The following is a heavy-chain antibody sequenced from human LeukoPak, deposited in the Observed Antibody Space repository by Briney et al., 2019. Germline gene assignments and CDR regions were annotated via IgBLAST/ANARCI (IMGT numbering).Heavy chain of an antibody. Sequence: GGSLRLSCAASGFSFSSYAMSWVRQAPGKGLEWVSATSGSGGSTYSADSVKGRFTISRDNSKNTLYLQMNSLRAEDTAVYYCAKGTSLSRFDPWGQGTLVTVSS. J-gene: IGHJ5*02. CDR3: AKGTSLSRFDP. CDR2: TSGSGGST. D-gene: IGHD3/OR15-3a*01. CDR1: GFSFSSYA. V-gene: IGHV3-23*01.